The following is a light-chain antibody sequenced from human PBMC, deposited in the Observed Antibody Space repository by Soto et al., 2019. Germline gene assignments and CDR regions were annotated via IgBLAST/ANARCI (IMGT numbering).Light chain of an antibody. V-gene: IGKV3-15*01. CDR3: QQYSSWPLT. Sequence: EIVMTQSPATLSVSPGERATLSCRASQSVTNSYLAWYQQKPGQAPRLLIYGVSTRATGIPARFSGSGSGTECALTISSLQSEDFAVYYCQQYSSWPLTFGGGTKVEIK. J-gene: IGKJ4*01. CDR1: QSVTNSY. CDR2: GVS.